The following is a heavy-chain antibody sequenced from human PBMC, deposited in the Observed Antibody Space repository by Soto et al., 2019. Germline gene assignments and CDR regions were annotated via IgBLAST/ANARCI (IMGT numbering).Heavy chain of an antibody. CDR1: GYTFTSYG. Sequence: GASVKVSCKASGYTFTSYGISWVRQAPGQGLEWMGWISAYNGNTKYAQKLQGRVTITRDTSTSTAYMELSSLRSEDTAVYYCARDFTGSYLGLDYWGQGTLVTVSS. CDR2: ISAYNGNT. J-gene: IGHJ4*02. V-gene: IGHV1-18*01. D-gene: IGHD1-26*01. CDR3: ARDFTGSYLGLDY.